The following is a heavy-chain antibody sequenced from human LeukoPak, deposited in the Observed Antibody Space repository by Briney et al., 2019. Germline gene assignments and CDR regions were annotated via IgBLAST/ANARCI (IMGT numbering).Heavy chain of an antibody. D-gene: IGHD4-11*01. CDR3: ARATTPDYYYYYYMDV. CDR2: INHSGST. Sequence: SETLSLTCAVYGGSFSGYYWSWIRQPPGKGLEWIGEINHSGSTNYNPSLKSRVTISVDTSKNQFSLKLSSVTAADTAVYYCARATTPDYYYYYYMDVWGKGTTVTVSS. V-gene: IGHV4-34*01. J-gene: IGHJ6*03. CDR1: GGSFSGYY.